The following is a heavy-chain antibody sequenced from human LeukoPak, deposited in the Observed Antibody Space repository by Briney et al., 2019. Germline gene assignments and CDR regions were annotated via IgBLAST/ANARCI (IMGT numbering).Heavy chain of an antibody. CDR2: IYYSGTT. CDR3: ARHYYDSSGYYYGVGYFDY. J-gene: IGHJ4*02. D-gene: IGHD3-22*01. V-gene: IGHV4-39*01. CDR1: GGFISRNSFY. Sequence: SETLSLTCTVSGGFISRNSFYWGWIRQPPGKGLEWIGSIYYSGTTYYNPSLKSRVTISVDTSKNQFSLKLSSVTAADTAVYYCARHYYDSSGYYYGVGYFDYWGQGTLVTVSS.